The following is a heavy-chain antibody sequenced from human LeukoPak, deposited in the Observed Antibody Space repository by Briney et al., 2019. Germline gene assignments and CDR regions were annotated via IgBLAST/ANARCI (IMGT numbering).Heavy chain of an antibody. Sequence: GGSLRLSCAASGFSFSTHGMHWVRQAPGKGLEWVAAIWYDGSQKYYADSVKGRFTISRDNLENTGDLQMNSLRAEDTAVYYCARLYGSKSGYFDYWGPGTLVTVSS. V-gene: IGHV3-33*01. CDR2: IWYDGSQK. J-gene: IGHJ4*02. CDR1: GFSFSTHG. CDR3: ARLYGSKSGYFDY. D-gene: IGHD4-23*01.